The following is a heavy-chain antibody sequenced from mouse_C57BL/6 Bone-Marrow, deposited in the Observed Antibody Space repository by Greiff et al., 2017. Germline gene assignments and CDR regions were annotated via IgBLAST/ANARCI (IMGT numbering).Heavy chain of an antibody. Sequence: EVQLVESGGDLVKPGGSLKLSCAASGFTFSSYGMSWVRQTPDKRLEWVATISSGGSYTYYPDSVKGRFTISRDNAKNTLYLQMSSLKSEDTAMYYCAIPSTVVARGYAMDYWGQGTTVTVSS. CDR2: ISSGGSYT. J-gene: IGHJ4*01. CDR1: GFTFSSYG. D-gene: IGHD1-1*01. V-gene: IGHV5-6*01. CDR3: AIPSTVVARGYAMDY.